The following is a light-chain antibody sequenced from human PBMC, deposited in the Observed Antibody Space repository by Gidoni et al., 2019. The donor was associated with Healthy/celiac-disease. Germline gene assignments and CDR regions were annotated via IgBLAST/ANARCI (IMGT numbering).Light chain of an antibody. J-gene: IGKJ1*01. CDR2: KAS. CDR1: QSISSW. V-gene: IGKV1-5*03. Sequence: DIQMTQSPSTLSASVGDRVTIPCRASQSISSWLAWYQQNPGKAPKRLIYKASRLESGVPSRFSGSGSGTEFTLTISSLQPDDFATYYCQQYNSYSRTFGQGTKVEIK. CDR3: QQYNSYSRT.